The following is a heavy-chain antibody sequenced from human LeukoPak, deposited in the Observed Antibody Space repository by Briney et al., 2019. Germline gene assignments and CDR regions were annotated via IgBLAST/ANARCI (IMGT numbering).Heavy chain of an antibody. J-gene: IGHJ4*02. V-gene: IGHV2-5*02. CDR1: GFSLSARGVG. Sequence: SGPTLVKPTQTLTLTCTFSGFSLSARGVGVGWIRQPPGKALERLALIYWDDDKRYSPSLKSRLTLTNDTSKNQVALTMTSMDPVDTATYYCAHRQNYYDSSIFDYWGQGTLVTVSS. D-gene: IGHD3-22*01. CDR2: IYWDDDK. CDR3: AHRQNYYDSSIFDY.